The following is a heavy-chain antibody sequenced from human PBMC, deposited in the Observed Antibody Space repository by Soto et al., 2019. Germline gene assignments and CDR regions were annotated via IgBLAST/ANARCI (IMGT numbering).Heavy chain of an antibody. CDR2: INPSGGTT. CDR3: ARVRGGGSEYFFDY. CDR1: GYTFTRYN. V-gene: IGHV1-46*01. Sequence: ASVKVSCKASGYTFTRYNVHWVRQAPGQGLEWMAMINPSGGTTYYVQKFEGRVTLTTDTSTSTVYMELSSLRSDDTAVYYCARVRGGGSEYFFDYWGQGTLVTVSS. J-gene: IGHJ4*02. D-gene: IGHD2-15*01.